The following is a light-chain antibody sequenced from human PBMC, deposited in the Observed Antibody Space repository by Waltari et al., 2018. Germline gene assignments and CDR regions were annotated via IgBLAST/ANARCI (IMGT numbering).Light chain of an antibody. CDR1: SSDFGSYNY. CDR3: SSYTPTSILV. Sequence: QSALTQLASVSGSPGQSLTLSCSGTSSDFGSYNYVSWYQQPPGTPPKLLIYDVTKRPSGVSGSFSDSKSGNTASLTISGLQPEDGADYFCSSYTPTSILVFGGGTKLTV. CDR2: DVT. V-gene: IGLV2-14*03. J-gene: IGLJ2*01.